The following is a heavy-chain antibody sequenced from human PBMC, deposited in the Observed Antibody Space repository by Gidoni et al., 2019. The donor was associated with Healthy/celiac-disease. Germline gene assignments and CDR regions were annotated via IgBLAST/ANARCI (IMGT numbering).Heavy chain of an antibody. Sequence: QVTLKESGPVLVKPTETLTLTCTVCGLSLRNARMGVSWSRQPPGKALEWLAHIFSNDEKSYSTSLKSRLTISKDTSKSQVVLTMTNMDPVDTATYYCAPIFEGRATGDASGGYWGQGTLVTVSS. CDR1: GLSLRNARMG. CDR3: APIFEGRATGDASGGY. V-gene: IGHV2-26*01. J-gene: IGHJ4*02. CDR2: IFSNDEK. D-gene: IGHD7-27*01.